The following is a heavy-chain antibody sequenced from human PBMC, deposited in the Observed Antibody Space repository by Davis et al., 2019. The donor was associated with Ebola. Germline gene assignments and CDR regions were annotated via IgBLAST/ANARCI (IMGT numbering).Heavy chain of an antibody. J-gene: IGHJ2*01. D-gene: IGHD3-10*01. CDR3: ARLYYYGSGSYRTYWYFDL. V-gene: IGHV4-4*02. CDR1: GGSISSSNW. CDR2: IYHSGST. Sequence: PSETLSLTCAVSGGSISSSNWWSWVRQPPGKGLEWIGEIYHSGSTNYNPSLKSRVTISVDKSKNQFSLKLSSVTAADTAVYYCARLYYYGSGSYRTYWYFDLWGRGTLVTVSS.